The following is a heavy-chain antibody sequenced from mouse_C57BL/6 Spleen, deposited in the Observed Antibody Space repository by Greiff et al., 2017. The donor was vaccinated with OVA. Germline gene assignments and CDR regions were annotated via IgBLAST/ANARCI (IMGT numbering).Heavy chain of an antibody. CDR1: GYTFTSYW. Sequence: QVQLQQPGAELVMPGASVKLSCKASGYTFTSYWMHWVKQRPGQGLEWIGEIDPSDSYTKYTQKFKGKSTLTVDKSSSTAYMQLSSLTSEDSAVYYCARRYYYGSRYYFDYWGQGTTLTVSS. V-gene: IGHV1-69*01. D-gene: IGHD1-1*01. CDR2: IDPSDSYT. J-gene: IGHJ2*01. CDR3: ARRYYYGSRYYFDY.